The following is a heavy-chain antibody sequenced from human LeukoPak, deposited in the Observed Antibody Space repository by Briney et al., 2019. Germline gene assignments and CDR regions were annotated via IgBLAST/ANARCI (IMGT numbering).Heavy chain of an antibody. CDR2: INPSGGGS. D-gene: IGHD2-2*01. J-gene: IGHJ3*02. V-gene: IGHV1-46*01. CDR1: GYTFSSNY. Sequence: ASVKVSCKASGYTFSSNYMHWVRQAPGQGLEWMGVINPSGGGSIYAQKFQGRVTMIRDTSTSTVYMELSSLKSEDTAVYYCARVVVPAARFDAFDIWGQGTMVTVSS. CDR3: ARVVVPAARFDAFDI.